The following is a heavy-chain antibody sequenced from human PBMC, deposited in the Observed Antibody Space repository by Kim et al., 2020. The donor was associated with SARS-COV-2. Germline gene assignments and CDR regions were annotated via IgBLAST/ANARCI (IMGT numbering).Heavy chain of an antibody. CDR1: GGTFSSYA. CDR3: ARVGGRDGYNRVDY. Sequence: SVKVSCKASGGTFSSYAISWVRQAPGQGLEWMGRIIPILGIANYAQKFQGRVTITADKSTSTAYMELSSLRSEDTAVYYCARVGGRDGYNRVDYWGQGTLVTVSS. D-gene: IGHD5-12*01. V-gene: IGHV1-69*04. J-gene: IGHJ4*02. CDR2: IIPILGIA.